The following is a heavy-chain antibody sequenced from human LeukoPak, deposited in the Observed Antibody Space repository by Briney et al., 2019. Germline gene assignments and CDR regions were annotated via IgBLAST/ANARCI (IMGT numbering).Heavy chain of an antibody. D-gene: IGHD3-10*01. J-gene: IGHJ4*02. CDR3: ARTTNYGSGSYYNGPHDY. CDR1: GYTFTGYY. V-gene: IGHV1-2*02. Sequence: GASVKVSCKASGYTFTGYYMHWVRQAPGQGLEWMGWINPNSGGTNYAQKFQGRVTMTRDTSISIAYMELSRLRSDDTAVYYCARTTNYGSGSYYNGPHDYWGQGTLVTVSS. CDR2: INPNSGGT.